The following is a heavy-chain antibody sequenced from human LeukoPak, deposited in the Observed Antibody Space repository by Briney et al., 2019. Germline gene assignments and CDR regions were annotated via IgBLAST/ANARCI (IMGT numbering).Heavy chain of an antibody. J-gene: IGHJ4*02. CDR1: GYTFTSYG. CDR3: ARCKAAAGTDPFDY. CDR2: ISAYNGNT. V-gene: IGHV1-18*01. D-gene: IGHD6-13*01. Sequence: ASVKVSCKASGYTFTSYGISWVRQAPGQGLEWMGWISAYNGNTNYAQKLQGRVTMTTDTSTSTAYMELRSLRSDDTAVYYCARCKAAAGTDPFDYWGQGTLVTVSS.